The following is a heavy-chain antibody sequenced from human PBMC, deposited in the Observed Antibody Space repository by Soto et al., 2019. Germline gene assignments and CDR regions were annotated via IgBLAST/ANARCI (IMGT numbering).Heavy chain of an antibody. V-gene: IGHV1-69*01. CDR2: IIPIFGTA. CDR3: ARERGNDYGDYEPTYSYYYGMDV. D-gene: IGHD4-17*01. CDR1: GGTFSSYA. Sequence: QVQLVQSGAEVKKPGSSVKVSCKASGGTFSSYAISWVRQAPGQGLEWMGGIIPIFGTANYAQKFQGRVTITADESTSTAYMELSSLRSEDTAVYYCARERGNDYGDYEPTYSYYYGMDVWGQGTTVTVSS. J-gene: IGHJ6*02.